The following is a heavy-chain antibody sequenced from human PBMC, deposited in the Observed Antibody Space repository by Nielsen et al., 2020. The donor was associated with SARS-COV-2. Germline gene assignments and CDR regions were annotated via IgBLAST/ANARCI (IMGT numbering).Heavy chain of an antibody. CDR3: AKAFRSSDWVRAATDF. CDR2: ISHDGASR. D-gene: IGHD6-25*01. J-gene: IGHJ4*02. CDR1: GFTFIKSA. V-gene: IGHV3-30-3*01. Sequence: GGSLRLSCAASGFTFIKSAMHWVRQAPGQGLEWVATISHDGASRDYADSVEGRFTISRDNSKNTLYLQMNSLRAEDTAVYYCAKAFRSSDWVRAATDFWGQGTLVTVSS.